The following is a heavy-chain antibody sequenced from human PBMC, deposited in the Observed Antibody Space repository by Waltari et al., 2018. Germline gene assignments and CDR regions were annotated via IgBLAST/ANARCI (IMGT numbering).Heavy chain of an antibody. Sequence: QVQLVESGGGVVQPGRSLRLSCVASGFPFSNHGMLWVRQAPGKGLEWVSLIWHDGTYKYYADSVKGRFSISRDNSKNTVYLQMNGLRAEDTAVYFCASMATTSDFDYWGQGTLVTVSS. J-gene: IGHJ4*02. CDR2: IWHDGTYK. V-gene: IGHV3-33*01. D-gene: IGHD4-17*01. CDR1: GFPFSNHG. CDR3: ASMATTSDFDY.